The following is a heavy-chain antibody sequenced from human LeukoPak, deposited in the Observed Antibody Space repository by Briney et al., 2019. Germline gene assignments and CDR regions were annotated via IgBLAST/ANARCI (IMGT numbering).Heavy chain of an antibody. J-gene: IGHJ3*02. Sequence: GGSLRLSCAASGFTFSSYAMHWVRQAPGKGLEWVAVISYDGSNKYYADSVKGRFTISRDNSKNTLYLQMNSLRAEDTAVYYCASPAPEGWGVLDAFDIWGQGTMVTVSS. CDR1: GFTFSSYA. CDR3: ASPAPEGWGVLDAFDI. D-gene: IGHD3-10*01. CDR2: ISYDGSNK. V-gene: IGHV3-30*04.